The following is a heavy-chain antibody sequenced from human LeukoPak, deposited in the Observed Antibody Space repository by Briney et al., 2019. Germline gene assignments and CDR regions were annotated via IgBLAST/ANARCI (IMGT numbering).Heavy chain of an antibody. CDR2: IYPGDSDT. J-gene: IGHJ4*02. CDR3: ARELGFGEKTTDY. Sequence: GESLKISCKGFGYSFTNYWIGWVRQMPGKGLEWMGLIYPGDSDTRVSPSFQGQVTISADKSISTAYLHWNSLKASDTAMYYCARELGFGEKTTDYWGQGTLVTVSS. V-gene: IGHV5-51*01. CDR1: GYSFTNYW. D-gene: IGHD3-10*01.